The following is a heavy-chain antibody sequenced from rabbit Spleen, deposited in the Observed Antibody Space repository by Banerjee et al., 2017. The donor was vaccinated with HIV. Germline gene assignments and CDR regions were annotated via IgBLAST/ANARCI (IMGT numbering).Heavy chain of an antibody. Sequence: QEQLEESGGDLVKPEGSLTLTCTASEFSFSNPYWICWVRQAPGKGLEWIACIWGGSSGTTYYASWAKGRFTISKTSSTTVTLQMTSLTAADTATYFCARGVPGSGNYLYYFNLWGPGPLVTVS. J-gene: IGHJ4*01. CDR3: ARGVPGSGNYLYYFNL. CDR1: EFSFSNPYW. V-gene: IGHV1S45*01. CDR2: IWGGSSGTT. D-gene: IGHD1-1*01.